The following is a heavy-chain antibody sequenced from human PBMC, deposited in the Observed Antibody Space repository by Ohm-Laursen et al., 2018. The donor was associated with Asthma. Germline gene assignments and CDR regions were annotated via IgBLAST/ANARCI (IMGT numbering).Heavy chain of an antibody. CDR2: IGTAGDT. V-gene: IGHV3-13*01. Sequence: GSLRLSCTASGFTFSSYDMHWVRQATGKGLEWVSAIGTAGDTYYPGSVKGRFTISRENAKNSLYLQMNSLRAGDTAVYYCARGIDSSGYYYHFYYYGMDVWGQGTTVTVSS. D-gene: IGHD3-22*01. CDR1: GFTFSSYD. J-gene: IGHJ6*02. CDR3: ARGIDSSGYYYHFYYYGMDV.